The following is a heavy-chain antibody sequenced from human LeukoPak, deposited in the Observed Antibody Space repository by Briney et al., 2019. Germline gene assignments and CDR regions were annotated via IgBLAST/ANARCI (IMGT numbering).Heavy chain of an antibody. V-gene: IGHV3-53*01. CDR1: GFTVSSNY. CDR2: IYRGGST. J-gene: IGHJ4*02. CDR3: ARLPPGDC. Sequence: SGGSLRLSCAASGFTVSSNYMSWVRQAPGKGLEWVSVIYRGGSTYYADSVKGRFTISRDNSKNTLYLQMNNLRAEDTAFYYCARLPPGDCWGQGTLVTVSS.